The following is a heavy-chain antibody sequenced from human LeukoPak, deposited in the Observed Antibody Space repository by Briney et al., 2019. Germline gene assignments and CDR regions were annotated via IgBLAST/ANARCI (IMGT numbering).Heavy chain of an antibody. CDR1: GGSISSYY. CDR3: ARQNQRYYGSGSYGRFDY. V-gene: IGHV4-59*08. J-gene: IGHJ4*02. D-gene: IGHD3-10*01. Sequence: PSETLSLTCTVSGGSISSYYWSWIRQPPGKGLEWIAYISDIGSINYNPSLKSRVTISLDTSKNQFSLKLSSVTAADTAVYYCARQNQRYYGSGSYGRFDYWGQGTLVTVSS. CDR2: ISDIGSI.